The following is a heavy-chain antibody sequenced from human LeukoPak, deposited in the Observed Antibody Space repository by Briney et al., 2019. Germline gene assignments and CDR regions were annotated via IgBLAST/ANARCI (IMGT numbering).Heavy chain of an antibody. Sequence: PGGSLRLSCAASGFTFSSFWMSWVRQAPGKGLEWVANINEAGSGKYYVDSVKGRFTISRDNAKNSLYLQMNSLRVEDTAIYYCASGRQLGYWGQRTLATVSA. CDR3: ASGRQLGY. CDR1: GFTFSSFW. V-gene: IGHV3-7*01. D-gene: IGHD6-13*01. CDR2: INEAGSGK. J-gene: IGHJ4*02.